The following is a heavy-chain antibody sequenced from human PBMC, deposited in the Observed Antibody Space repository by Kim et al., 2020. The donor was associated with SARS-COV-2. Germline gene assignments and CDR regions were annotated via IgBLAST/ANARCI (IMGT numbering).Heavy chain of an antibody. J-gene: IGHJ5*02. CDR2: IYYSGST. CDR3: ARHSLRFLEWANWFDP. Sequence: SETLSLTCTVSGGSISSSSYYWGWIRQPPGKGLEWIGSIYYSGSTYYNPSLKSRGTISVDTSKNQFSLKLSSVTAADTAVYYCARHSLRFLEWANWFDPWGQGTLVTVSS. V-gene: IGHV4-39*01. D-gene: IGHD3-3*01. CDR1: GGSISSSSYY.